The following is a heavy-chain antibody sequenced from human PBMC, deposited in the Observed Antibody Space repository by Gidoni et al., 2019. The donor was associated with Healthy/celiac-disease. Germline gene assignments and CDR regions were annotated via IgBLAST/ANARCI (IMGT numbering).Heavy chain of an antibody. V-gene: IGHV4-39*01. CDR3: ARRGDYYDSSGHSGRGFDY. CDR1: GGSISSSSYY. D-gene: IGHD3-22*01. Sequence: QLQLQESGPGLVKPSETLSLTCTVSGGSISSSSYYWGWIRQPPGKGLEWIGSIYYSGSTYYNPSLKSRVTISVDTSKNQFSLKLSSVTAADTAVYYCARRGDYYDSSGHSGRGFDYWGQGTLVTVSS. CDR2: IYYSGST. J-gene: IGHJ4*02.